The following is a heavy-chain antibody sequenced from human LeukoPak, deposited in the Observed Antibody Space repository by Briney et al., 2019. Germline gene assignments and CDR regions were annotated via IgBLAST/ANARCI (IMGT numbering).Heavy chain of an antibody. J-gene: IGHJ4*02. Sequence: GGSLRLSCAASGFTFSSYWMSWVRQAPGKGLEWVANIKQDGSEEYYVDSVKGQFTISRDNAKKSLYLQMNSLRAEDTAVYYCARSRYYYDSSGYYYRLYYFDYWGQGTLVTVSS. CDR3: ARSRYYYDSSGYYYRLYYFDY. CDR2: IKQDGSEE. CDR1: GFTFSSYW. V-gene: IGHV3-7*01. D-gene: IGHD3-22*01.